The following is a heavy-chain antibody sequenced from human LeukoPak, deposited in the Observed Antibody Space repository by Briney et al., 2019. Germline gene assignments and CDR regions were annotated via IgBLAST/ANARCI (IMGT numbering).Heavy chain of an antibody. V-gene: IGHV5-51*01. CDR1: GYSFTNYW. CDR3: ARTTYYGSGSYTVWFDP. Sequence: GESLKISCKGSGYSFTNYWIGWVRQMPGKGLEWMGIIYPGDSDTRYSPSFQGQVTISADKSISTAYLQWSSLKASDAAMYYCARTTYYGSGSYTVWFDPWGQGTLVTVSS. CDR2: IYPGDSDT. D-gene: IGHD3-10*01. J-gene: IGHJ5*02.